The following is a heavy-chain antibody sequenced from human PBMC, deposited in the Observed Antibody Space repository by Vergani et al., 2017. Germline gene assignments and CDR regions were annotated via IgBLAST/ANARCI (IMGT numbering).Heavy chain of an antibody. CDR1: GYTFSNYY. V-gene: IGHV1-46*03. D-gene: IGHD3-9*01. Sequence: QVQVLQSGAEVKKSGASEKVSCKTSGYTFSNYYMHWVRQAPGQGLEWMGIINPSGGHTNYAQKFQGRVTMTRDTSTSTVYMELSSLRSEDTAIYYCARGDYGILTGYRYWGQGTLVTVSA. J-gene: IGHJ4*02. CDR3: ARGDYGILTGYRY. CDR2: INPSGGHT.